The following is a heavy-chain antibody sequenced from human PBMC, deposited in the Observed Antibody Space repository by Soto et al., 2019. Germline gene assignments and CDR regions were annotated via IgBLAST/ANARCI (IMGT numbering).Heavy chain of an antibody. CDR3: AKDRITMIVVEDYYYGMDV. V-gene: IGHV3-30*18. CDR1: GFTFSSYG. CDR2: ISYDGSNK. D-gene: IGHD3-22*01. J-gene: IGHJ6*02. Sequence: PGGSLRLSCAASGFTFSSYGMHWVRQAPGKGLEWVAVISYDGSNKYYADSVRGRFTISRDNSKNTLYLQMNSLRAEGTAVYYCAKDRITMIVVEDYYYGMDVWGQGTTVTVSS.